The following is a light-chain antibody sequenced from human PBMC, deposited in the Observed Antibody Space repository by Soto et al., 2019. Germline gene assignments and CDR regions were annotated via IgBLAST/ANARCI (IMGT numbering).Light chain of an antibody. J-gene: IGLJ1*01. Sequence: QAVVTQEPSLTVSPGDTVTLTCGSSTGAVTSGHLPPGLQQKPGQAPMTLIYATSNTHSGTPTRFSGSLLGGKAALTLSVAQPEDEAEYYCLLTYPGVRVFGTGTKLTVL. CDR1: TGAVTSGHL. V-gene: IGLV7-46*01. CDR3: LLTYPGVRV. CDR2: ATS.